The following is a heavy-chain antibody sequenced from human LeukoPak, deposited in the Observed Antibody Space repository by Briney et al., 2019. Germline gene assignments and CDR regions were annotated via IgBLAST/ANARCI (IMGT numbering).Heavy chain of an antibody. J-gene: IGHJ6*02. V-gene: IGHV4-39*01. CDR3: ATSLQPYYYYYGMDV. D-gene: IGHD6-13*01. CDR1: GGSISSSSYY. Sequence: SETLSLTCTVSGGSISSSSYYWGWIRQPPGKGLEWIGSIYYSGSTYYNPSLKSRVTISVDTSKNQFSLKLSSVTAADTAVYYCATSLQPYYYYYGMDVWGQGTTVTVSS. CDR2: IYYSGST.